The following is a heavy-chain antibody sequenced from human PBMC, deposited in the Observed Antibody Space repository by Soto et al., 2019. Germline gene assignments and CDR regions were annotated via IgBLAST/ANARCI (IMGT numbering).Heavy chain of an antibody. J-gene: IGHJ6*02. CDR1: GFTFNSYS. D-gene: IGHD3-3*01. CDR3: AGDLPPWSASRNYYYGMDV. V-gene: IGHV3-30-3*01. Sequence: GGSLRLSCAASGFTFNSYSMHWVRQAPGKGLEWVAVISYDGGLKYYADSVKGRLTISRDNSKNTLYLQMESLRPEDTAVYYCAGDLPPWSASRNYYYGMDVWGQGTTVTVSS. CDR2: ISYDGGLK.